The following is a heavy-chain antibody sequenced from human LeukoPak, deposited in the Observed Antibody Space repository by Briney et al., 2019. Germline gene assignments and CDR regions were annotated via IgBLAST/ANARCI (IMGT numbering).Heavy chain of an antibody. V-gene: IGHV4-39*07. Sequence: SETLSLTCTVSGGSISSSSYYWGWIRQPPGKGLEWIGSIYYSGSTYYNPSLKSRVTISVDTSKNQFSLKLSSVTAADTAVYYCARGSPPPDAFDIWGQGTMVTVSS. CDR1: GGSISSSSYY. J-gene: IGHJ3*02. CDR2: IYYSGST. CDR3: ARGSPPPDAFDI.